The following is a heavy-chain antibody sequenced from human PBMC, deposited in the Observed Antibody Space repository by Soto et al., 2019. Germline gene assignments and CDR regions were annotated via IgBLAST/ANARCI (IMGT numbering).Heavy chain of an antibody. J-gene: IGHJ4*02. V-gene: IGHV3-33*01. CDR2: IWYDGSNK. CDR3: ARDPTAMVVAFDY. Sequence: QVQLVESGGGVVQPGRSLRLSCAASGFTFSSYGMHWVRQAPGKGLGWVSVIWYDGSNKYCADSVKGRFTISRDNSKNTLYPQLNSLRAEDTAVYYCARDPTAMVVAFDYWGQGTLVTVSS. D-gene: IGHD5-18*01. CDR1: GFTFSSYG.